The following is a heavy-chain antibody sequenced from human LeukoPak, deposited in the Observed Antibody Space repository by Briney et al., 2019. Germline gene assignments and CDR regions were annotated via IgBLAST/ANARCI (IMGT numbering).Heavy chain of an antibody. CDR3: ARDLSGVLDWFDP. CDR2: IYTSGST. Sequence: SETLSLTCTVSGGSLSSYYWSWIRQPAGKGLEWIGRIYTSGSTNYNPSLKSRVTISVDKSKNQFSLKLSSVTAADTAVYYCARDLSGVLDWFDPWGQGTLVTVSS. CDR1: GGSLSSYY. D-gene: IGHD3-16*02. J-gene: IGHJ5*02. V-gene: IGHV4-4*07.